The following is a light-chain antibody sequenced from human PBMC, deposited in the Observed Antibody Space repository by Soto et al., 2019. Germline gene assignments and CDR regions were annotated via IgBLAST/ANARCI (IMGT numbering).Light chain of an antibody. CDR2: GAS. V-gene: IGKV3-20*01. CDR3: QQYGGSPRWA. J-gene: IGKJ1*01. CDR1: QSVSSY. Sequence: EIVLTQSPATLSLSPGERATLSCRSSQSVSSYLAWYQQKPGQAPRLLIYGASNRATGIPDRFSGSGSGTDFILTISRLEPEDFAVYFCQQYGGSPRWAVGPVTQVEIK.